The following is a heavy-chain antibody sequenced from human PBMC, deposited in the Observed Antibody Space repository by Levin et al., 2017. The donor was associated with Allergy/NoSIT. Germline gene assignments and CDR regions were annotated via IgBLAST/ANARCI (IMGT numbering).Heavy chain of an antibody. V-gene: IGHV4-59*08. D-gene: IGHD6-19*01. J-gene: IGHJ1*01. CDR1: GGSISSYY. CDR2: IYYSGST. CDR3: ASAYSSGWYLGSEYFQH. Sequence: RASETLSLTCTVSGGSISSYYWSWIRQPPGKGLEWIGYIYYSGSTNYNPSLKSRVTISVDTSKNQFSLKLSSVTAADTAVYYCASAYSSGWYLGSEYFQHWGQGTLVTVSS.